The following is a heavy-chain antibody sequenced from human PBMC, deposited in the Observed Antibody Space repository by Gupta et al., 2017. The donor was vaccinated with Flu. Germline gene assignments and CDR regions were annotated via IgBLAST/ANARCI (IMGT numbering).Heavy chain of an antibody. V-gene: IGHV3-74*03. CDR3: ARGQYSGYSTFDC. CDR2: INIDDCTK. Sequence: VQLLAAAGGVVQPGASLIFSSATSGSTFSSFCIHWLRQTPGKGLMWISSINIDDCTKKYADSVKDRFAISRDNAKIMLYLQMNSVRVEDNDVYYCARGQYSGYSTFDCWGQGTLVTVAS. D-gene: IGHD4-4*01. CDR1: GSTFSSFC. J-gene: IGHJ5*01.